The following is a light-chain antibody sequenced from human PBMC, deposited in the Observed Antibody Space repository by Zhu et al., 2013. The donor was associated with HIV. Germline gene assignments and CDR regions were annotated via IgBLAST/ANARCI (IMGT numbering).Light chain of an antibody. Sequence: EIVLTQSPGTLSLSPGERATLSCRASQSVSSSYLAWYQQKPGQAPRLLIYGASSRATGIPDRFSGSGSGTDFTLTISRLEPEDFAVYYCQKYGSLPLAFGGGTKVEI. V-gene: IGKV3-20*01. CDR3: QKYGSLPLA. J-gene: IGKJ4*01. CDR1: QSVSSSY. CDR2: GAS.